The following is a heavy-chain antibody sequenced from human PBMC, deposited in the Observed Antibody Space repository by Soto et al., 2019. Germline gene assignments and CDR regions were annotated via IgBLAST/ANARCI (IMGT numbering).Heavy chain of an antibody. V-gene: IGHV4-59*01. Sequence: PSETLSLTCTVSGGSISGYYWNWIRQPPGKGLEWFGYIYYSGSTNYNPSLKSRVTISVDTSKNQFSLKLSSVTAADTAVYYCANLNYYDSSGYYYPFDYWGQGTLVTVSS. J-gene: IGHJ4*02. CDR1: GGSISGYY. CDR2: IYYSGST. CDR3: ANLNYYDSSGYYYPFDY. D-gene: IGHD3-22*01.